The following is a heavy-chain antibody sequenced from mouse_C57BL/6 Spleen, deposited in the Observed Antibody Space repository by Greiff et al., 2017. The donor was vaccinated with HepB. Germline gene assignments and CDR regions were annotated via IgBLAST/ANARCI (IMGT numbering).Heavy chain of an antibody. D-gene: IGHD2-5*01. CDR2: IDPSDSYT. J-gene: IGHJ3*01. CDR3: ARAYYSRFAY. V-gene: IGHV1-69*01. Sequence: QVQLQQPGAELVMPGASVKLSCKASGYTFTSYWMHWVKQRPGQGLEWIGEIDPSDSYTNYNQKFKGKSTLTVDKSSSTAYMQLSSLTSEDSAVYYCARAYYSRFAYWGQGTLVTVSA. CDR1: GYTFTSYW.